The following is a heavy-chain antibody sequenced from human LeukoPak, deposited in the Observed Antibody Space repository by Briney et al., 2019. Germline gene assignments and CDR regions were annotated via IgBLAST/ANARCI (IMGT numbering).Heavy chain of an antibody. CDR1: RFTFSTYC. CDR3: ARDDGDL. Sequence: PGGSLRLSCTASRFTFSTYCMNWVRQARGKGLEWVSYISYSSSTIYYADSVKGRITIYRDNAKNSLYLQMNSLRDEDTAVYYCARDDGDLWGQGNLVTVSS. CDR2: ISYSSSTI. J-gene: IGHJ5*02. V-gene: IGHV3-48*02.